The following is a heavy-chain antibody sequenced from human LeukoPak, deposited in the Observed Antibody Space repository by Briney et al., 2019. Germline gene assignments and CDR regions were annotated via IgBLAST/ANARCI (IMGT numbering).Heavy chain of an antibody. Sequence: SVKVSCKASGGTLSSNAMSWVRRAPGQGPEWMGGIIPTFGTANYAQKFQGRVTITTDESTSTGYMELSSVRSEDTAVYYCARGHYYSSGAYWGNDYYYYMSVWGKGTTVTVSS. CDR3: ARGHYYSSGAYWGNDYYYYMSV. CDR1: GGTLSSNA. D-gene: IGHD3-22*01. J-gene: IGHJ6*03. CDR2: IIPTFGTA. V-gene: IGHV1-69*05.